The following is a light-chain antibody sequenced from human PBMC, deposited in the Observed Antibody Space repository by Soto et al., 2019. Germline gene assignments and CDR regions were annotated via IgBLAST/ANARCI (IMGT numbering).Light chain of an antibody. Sequence: QSVLTQPPSVSGAPGQRVTISCTGSSSNIGAGYDVHWYQHLPGTALTLLIYGNNNRPSGVPDRFSGSKSGTSASLAITGRQAEDEAVYYCQSFDRSLSSVVFGGGTKVTVL. CDR3: QSFDRSLSSVV. J-gene: IGLJ2*01. CDR2: GNN. V-gene: IGLV1-40*01. CDR1: SSNIGAGYD.